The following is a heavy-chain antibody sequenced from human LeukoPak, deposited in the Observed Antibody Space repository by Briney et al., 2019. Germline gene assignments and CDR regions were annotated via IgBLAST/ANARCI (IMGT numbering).Heavy chain of an antibody. J-gene: IGHJ5*02. CDR1: GYTLTELS. Sequence: VASVKVSCKVSGYTLTELSMHWVRQAPGKGLEWIGGFDPEDGETIYAQKFQGRVTMTEDTSTDTAYMELSSLRSEDTAVYYCARSGYCSGGSCYWFDPWGQGTLVTVSS. CDR2: FDPEDGET. D-gene: IGHD2-15*01. CDR3: ARSGYCSGGSCYWFDP. V-gene: IGHV1-24*01.